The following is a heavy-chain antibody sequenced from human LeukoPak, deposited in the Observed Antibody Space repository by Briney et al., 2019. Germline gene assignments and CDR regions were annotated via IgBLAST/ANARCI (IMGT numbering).Heavy chain of an antibody. Sequence: GGSLRVSCAASGFAFSSFAMGWVRQSPGKGLEWLSTNGGGNTTFYADSVKGRFTISRDNSKNTLYFHMDSLRPDDTAIYYCTKELHVAVAVADYYYFYMDVWGRGTAVTVSS. D-gene: IGHD6-19*01. CDR3: TKELHVAVAVADYYYFYMDV. CDR1: GFAFSSFA. J-gene: IGHJ6*03. V-gene: IGHV3-23*01. CDR2: TNGGGNTT.